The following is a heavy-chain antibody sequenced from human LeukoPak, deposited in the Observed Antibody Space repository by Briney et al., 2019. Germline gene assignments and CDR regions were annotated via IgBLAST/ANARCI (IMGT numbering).Heavy chain of an antibody. Sequence: GGSLRLSCAASGFTFSSYWMHWVRQAPGKGLVWVSRINSDGSSTSYADSVKGRFTISRDNAKNTLYLQMNSLRAQDTAVYYCARVYYDSSGYFDWGQGTLVTVSS. D-gene: IGHD3-22*01. CDR3: ARVYYDSSGYFD. J-gene: IGHJ1*01. V-gene: IGHV3-74*01. CDR1: GFTFSSYW. CDR2: INSDGSST.